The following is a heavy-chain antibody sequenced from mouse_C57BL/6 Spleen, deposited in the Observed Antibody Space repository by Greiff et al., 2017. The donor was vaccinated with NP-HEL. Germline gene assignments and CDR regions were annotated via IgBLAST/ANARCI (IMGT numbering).Heavy chain of an antibody. D-gene: IGHD3-3*01. V-gene: IGHV14-4*01. CDR1: GFNIKDDY. CDR3: TVGLFDY. J-gene: IGHJ2*01. CDR2: IDPENGDT. Sequence: DVQLQESGAELVRPGASVKLSCTASGFNIKDDYMHWVKQRPEQGLEWIGWIDPENGDTEYASKFQGKATITADTSSNTAYLQLSSLTSEDTAVYYCTVGLFDYWGQGTTLTVSS.